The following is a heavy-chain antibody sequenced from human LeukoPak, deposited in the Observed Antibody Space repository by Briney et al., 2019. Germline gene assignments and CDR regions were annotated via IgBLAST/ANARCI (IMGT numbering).Heavy chain of an antibody. V-gene: IGHV4-59*01. Sequence: SETLSLTCTVSGGSISRYYWCWIRQPPGKGLEWIGYIYYSGSTNYNPSLKSRVTISVDTSKSQFSLKLSSVTAADTAVYYCAREDGYNLGYFDYWGQGTLVTVSS. CDR2: IYYSGST. D-gene: IGHD5-24*01. J-gene: IGHJ4*02. CDR3: AREDGYNLGYFDY. CDR1: GGSISRYY.